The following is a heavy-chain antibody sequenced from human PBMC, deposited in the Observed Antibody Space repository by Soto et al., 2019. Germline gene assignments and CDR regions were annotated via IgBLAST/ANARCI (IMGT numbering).Heavy chain of an antibody. J-gene: IGHJ6*02. CDR3: ARDLQVVVLSLSYYYGMDV. CDR1: GYTFTSYY. V-gene: IGHV1-46*01. Sequence: ASVKVSCKASGYTFTSYYMHWVRQAPGQGLEWMGIINPSGGSTSYAQKFQGRVTMTRDTSTRTVYMELSSLRSEDTAVYYCARDLQVVVLSLSYYYGMDVWGQGTTVTVSS. CDR2: INPSGGST. D-gene: IGHD2-2*01.